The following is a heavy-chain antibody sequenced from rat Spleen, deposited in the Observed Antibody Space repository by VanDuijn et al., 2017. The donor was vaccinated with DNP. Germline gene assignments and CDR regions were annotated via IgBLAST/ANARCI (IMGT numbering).Heavy chain of an antibody. CDR3: ARLYHYYAMDA. V-gene: IGHV5-22*01. D-gene: IGHD1-2*01. CDR1: GFTFSDYY. Sequence: EVQLVESGGGLVQPGRSLKLSCAASGFTFSDYYMAWVRQAPTKGLEWVAYISYDGSKTYYGDSVKGRFTISRDNAKSTLYLQMNSLRSEDMATYYCARLYHYYAMDAWGQGTSVTVSS. CDR2: ISYDGSKT. J-gene: IGHJ4*01.